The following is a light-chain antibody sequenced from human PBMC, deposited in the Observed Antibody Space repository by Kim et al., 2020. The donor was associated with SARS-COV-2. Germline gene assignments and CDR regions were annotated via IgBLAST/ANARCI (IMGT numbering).Light chain of an antibody. CDR2: EDN. J-gene: IGLJ3*02. Sequence: GQTVTISCARSSGSIASNYVQWYQQRPGSSPTTVIYEDNQRPSGVPDRFSGSIDSSSNSASLTISGLRTEDEADYYCQSYDIHNQVFGGGTQLTVL. CDR1: SGSIASNY. V-gene: IGLV6-57*01. CDR3: QSYDIHNQV.